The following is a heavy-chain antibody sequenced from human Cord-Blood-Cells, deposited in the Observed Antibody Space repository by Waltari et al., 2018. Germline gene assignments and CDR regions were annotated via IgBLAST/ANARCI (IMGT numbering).Heavy chain of an antibody. CDR3: ARSYEYSSSDAFDI. V-gene: IGHV4-34*01. D-gene: IGHD6-6*01. J-gene: IGHJ3*02. Sequence: QVQLQQWGAGLLKPSETLSLTCAVYGGSFSGYYWSWIRQPPGKGLEWIGKINHRGSTNYNPSLKSRVTISVDTSKNQFSLKLSSVTAADTAVYYCARSYEYSSSDAFDIWGQGTMVTVSS. CDR2: INHRGST. CDR1: GGSFSGYY.